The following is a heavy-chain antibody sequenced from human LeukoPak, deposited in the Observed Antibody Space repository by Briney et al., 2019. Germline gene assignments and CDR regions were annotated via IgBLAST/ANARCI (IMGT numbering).Heavy chain of an antibody. J-gene: IGHJ5*02. CDR1: GGSISSSSYY. CDR3: ARDSATAMVSYNWFDP. CDR2: IYYSGST. D-gene: IGHD5-18*01. Sequence: PSETLSLTCTVSGGSISSSSYYWGWIRQPPGKGLEWIGSIYYSGSTYYNPSLKSRVTMSVDTSKNQFSLKLSSVTAADTAVYYCARDSATAMVSYNWFDPWGQGTLVTVSS. V-gene: IGHV4-39*07.